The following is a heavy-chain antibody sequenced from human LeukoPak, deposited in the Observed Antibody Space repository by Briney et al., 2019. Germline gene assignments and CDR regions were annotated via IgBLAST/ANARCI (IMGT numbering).Heavy chain of an antibody. CDR3: AKDPVDV. Sequence: QPGGSLRLSCAASRFTFSSYGMHWVRQAPGKGLEWVAVISYDGSNKYYADSVKGRFTISRGNSKNTLYLQMNSLRAEDTAVYYCAKDPVDVWGKGTTVTVSS. CDR1: RFTFSSYG. V-gene: IGHV3-30*18. J-gene: IGHJ6*04. CDR2: ISYDGSNK.